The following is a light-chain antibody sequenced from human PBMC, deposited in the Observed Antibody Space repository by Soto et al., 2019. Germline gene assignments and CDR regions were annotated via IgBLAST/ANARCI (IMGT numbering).Light chain of an antibody. CDR1: QDITNY. Sequence: DIQMTPSPSSLSASVGDRVTITCQASQDITNYLNWYQQKPGKAPKLLIYDASTLETGVPSRFSGGGSGTDFTFTISSLQPEDIATYYCQQYDNLPLTFGGRTKVEIK. CDR2: DAS. CDR3: QQYDNLPLT. V-gene: IGKV1-33*01. J-gene: IGKJ4*01.